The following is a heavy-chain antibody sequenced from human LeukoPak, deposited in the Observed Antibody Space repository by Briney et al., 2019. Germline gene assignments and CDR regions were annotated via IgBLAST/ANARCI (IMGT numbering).Heavy chain of an antibody. V-gene: IGHV1-18*01. D-gene: IGHD1-26*01. CDR3: ARGGATIDY. CDR1: GYTFTSHD. J-gene: IGHJ4*02. CDR2: ISAYNGNT. Sequence: ASVKVSCKASGYTFTSHDINWVRQAPGQGLEWMGWISAYNGNTNYAQKLQGRVTMITGTSTSTAYMELRSLISDDTAVYYCARGGATIDYWGQGTLVTVSS.